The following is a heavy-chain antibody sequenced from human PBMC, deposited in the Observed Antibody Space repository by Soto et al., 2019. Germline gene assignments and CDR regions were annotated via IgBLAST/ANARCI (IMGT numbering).Heavy chain of an antibody. D-gene: IGHD3-3*01. CDR2: IYYSGST. Sequence: QVQLQESSAGLVKPSQTLSLTCTVSGDSISSGGYYWSWIRQHPGKGLEWIGYIYYSGSTYYNPSLKSRVTISVDTSKNQFSLKLSSVTAADTAVYYCARVTHPYDFWSRPHRIGGWFDPWGQGTLVTVSS. CDR1: GDSISSGGYY. CDR3: ARVTHPYDFWSRPHRIGGWFDP. V-gene: IGHV4-31*03. J-gene: IGHJ5*02.